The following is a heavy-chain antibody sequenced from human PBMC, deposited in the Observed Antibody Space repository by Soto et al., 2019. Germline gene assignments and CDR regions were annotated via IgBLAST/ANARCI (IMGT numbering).Heavy chain of an antibody. CDR3: ARGHLGITTTGTWYDFDY. CDR1: GDSISSYY. Sequence: SETLSITCTVSGDSISSYYWTWIRQPPGKGLEYIGYIYYSGRTYYNPSLKSRVTISVDTSKNQFSLKLSSVTAADTAVYYCARGHLGITTTGTWYDFDYWGQGTLVTVSS. D-gene: IGHD2-15*01. CDR2: IYYSGRT. V-gene: IGHV4-59*01. J-gene: IGHJ4*02.